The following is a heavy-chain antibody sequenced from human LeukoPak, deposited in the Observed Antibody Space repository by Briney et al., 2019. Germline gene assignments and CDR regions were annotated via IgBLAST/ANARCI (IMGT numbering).Heavy chain of an antibody. V-gene: IGHV4-59*01. CDR3: ARDRSVAVAGTYRGWFDP. CDR2: IYYSGST. D-gene: IGHD6-19*01. Sequence: SETPSLTCTVSGGSISSYYWSWIRQPPGEGLEWIGYIYYSGSTNYNPSLKSRVTISVDTSKNQFSLKLSSVTAADTAVYYCARDRSVAVAGTYRGWFDPWGQGTLVTVSS. CDR1: GGSISSYY. J-gene: IGHJ5*02.